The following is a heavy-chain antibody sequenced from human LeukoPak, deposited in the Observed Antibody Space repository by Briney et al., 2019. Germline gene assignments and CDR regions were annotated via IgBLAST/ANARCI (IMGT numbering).Heavy chain of an antibody. J-gene: IGHJ4*02. CDR2: INPSGGST. CDR1: GYTFTSYY. D-gene: IGHD2-15*01. Sequence: VASVKVSCKASGYTFTSYYMHWVRQAPGQGLEWMGIINPSGGSTSYAQKFQGRVTMTRDTSTSTVSMELSSLRSEDTAVYYCARERYCRGGSCYSYFDYWGQGTLVTVSS. V-gene: IGHV1-46*01. CDR3: ARERYCRGGSCYSYFDY.